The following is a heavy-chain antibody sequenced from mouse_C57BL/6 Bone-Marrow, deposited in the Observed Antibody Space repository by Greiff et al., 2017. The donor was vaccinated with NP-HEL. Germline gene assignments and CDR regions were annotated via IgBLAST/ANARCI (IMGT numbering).Heavy chain of an antibody. V-gene: IGHV1-5*01. J-gene: IGHJ2*01. Sequence: EVQLQQSGTVLARPGASVKMSCKTSGYTFTSYWMHWVKQRPGQGLEWIGAIYPGNSDTSYNQKFKGKAKLTAVTSASTAYMELSSLTNEDSAVYYCTRSSITTVAVDYWGQGTTLTVSS. CDR2: IYPGNSDT. D-gene: IGHD1-1*01. CDR3: TRSSITTVAVDY. CDR1: GYTFTSYW.